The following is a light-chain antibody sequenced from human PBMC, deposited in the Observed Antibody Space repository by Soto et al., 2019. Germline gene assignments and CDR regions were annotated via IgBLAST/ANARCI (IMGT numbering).Light chain of an antibody. Sequence: IHMTQSPYSLSASVGDRLTLTCLASQSIGKFLNWYQQKPGTAPNLLISAASSLQSGVTSRFSGTGSGTEFTLNISSLQPEDFATYFCQQSYATTRTVGPGTQVDI. J-gene: IGKJ1*01. CDR1: QSIGKF. CDR2: AAS. V-gene: IGKV1-39*01. CDR3: QQSYATTRT.